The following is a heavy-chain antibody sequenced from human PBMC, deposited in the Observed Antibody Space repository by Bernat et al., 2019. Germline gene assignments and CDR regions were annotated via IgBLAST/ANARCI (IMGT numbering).Heavy chain of an antibody. V-gene: IGHV3-33*01. CDR3: AREGVPSYYYYYYMDV. J-gene: IGHJ6*03. CDR1: GFTFSSYG. CDR2: IWYDGSNK. D-gene: IGHD3-10*01. Sequence: QVQLVESGGGVVQPGRSLRLSCAASGFTFSSYGMHWVRQAPGKGLEWVAVIWYDGSNKYYADSVKGRLTISRDNSKNTLYLQMNSLRAEDTAVYYCAREGVPSYYYYYYMDVWGKGTTVTVSS.